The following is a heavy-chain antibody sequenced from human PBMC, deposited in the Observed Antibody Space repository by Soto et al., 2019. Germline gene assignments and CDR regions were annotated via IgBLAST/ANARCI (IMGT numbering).Heavy chain of an antibody. Sequence: SETLSLTCAVYGGSFSGYYWSWIRQPPGKGLEWIGEINHSGSTNYNPSLKSRVTISVDTSKNQFSLKLSSVTAADTAVYYCASQYYDFWSGETNWFDPWGQGTLVTVSS. CDR1: GGSFSGYY. CDR2: INHSGST. V-gene: IGHV4-34*01. CDR3: ASQYYDFWSGETNWFDP. J-gene: IGHJ5*02. D-gene: IGHD3-3*01.